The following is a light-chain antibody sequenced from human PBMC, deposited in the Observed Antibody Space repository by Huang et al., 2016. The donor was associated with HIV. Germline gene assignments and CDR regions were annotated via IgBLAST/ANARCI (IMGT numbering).Light chain of an antibody. J-gene: IGKJ1*01. CDR2: SAS. Sequence: IVMTQSPDTLSLSPGERASLSCWASESVSANVAWYQQKPGQAPRLLIYSASTRAVGSPARFSGSGSATEFTLTISSRQSEDFAIYYCQQYNKRPPWTFGQGTTVEV. CDR3: QQYNKRPPWT. V-gene: IGKV3-15*01. CDR1: ESVSAN.